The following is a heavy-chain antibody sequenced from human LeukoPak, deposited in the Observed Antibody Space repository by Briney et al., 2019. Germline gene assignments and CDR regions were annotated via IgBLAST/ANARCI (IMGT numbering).Heavy chain of an antibody. V-gene: IGHV4-61*02. Sequence: PSQTLSLTCTVSGGSISSGSYYWSWIRQPAGKGXXXIGRIYTSGSTNYNPSLKSRVTISVDTSKNQFSLKLSSVTAADTAVYYCARGITIFGVVTAMDVWGQGTTVTVSS. CDR1: GGSISSGSYY. D-gene: IGHD3-3*01. CDR3: ARGITIFGVVTAMDV. J-gene: IGHJ6*02. CDR2: IYTSGST.